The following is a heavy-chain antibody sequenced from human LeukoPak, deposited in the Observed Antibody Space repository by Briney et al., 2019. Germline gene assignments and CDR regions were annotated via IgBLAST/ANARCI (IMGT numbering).Heavy chain of an antibody. CDR1: GGSISSYY. Sequence: SETLSLTCTVSGGSISSYYWSWIRQPPGKGLEWIGYIYYSGSTNYNPSLKSRVTISVDTSKNQFSLNLSSVTAADTAVYYCARWFYYGSGRRQFDYWGQGALVTVSS. V-gene: IGHV4-59*08. CDR3: ARWFYYGSGRRQFDY. J-gene: IGHJ4*02. D-gene: IGHD3-10*01. CDR2: IYYSGST.